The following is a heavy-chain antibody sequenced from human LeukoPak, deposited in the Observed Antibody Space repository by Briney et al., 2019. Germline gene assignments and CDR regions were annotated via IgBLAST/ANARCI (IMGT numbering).Heavy chain of an antibody. Sequence: ASVKVSCKASGGTFSSYAISWVRQAPGQGLEWMGRIIPILGIANYAQKFQGRVTMTRDTSISTAYMELSRLRSDDTAVYYCARPPTTVTTYFDYWGQGTLVTVSS. D-gene: IGHD4-11*01. J-gene: IGHJ4*02. CDR2: IIPILGIA. CDR1: GGTFSSYA. CDR3: ARPPTTVTTYFDY. V-gene: IGHV1-69*04.